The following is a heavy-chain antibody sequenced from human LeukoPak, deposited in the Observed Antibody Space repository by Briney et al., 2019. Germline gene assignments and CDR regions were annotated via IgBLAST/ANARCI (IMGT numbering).Heavy chain of an antibody. CDR2: IYTTGRA. Sequence: SETLSLNCSVSGGSISSYWWSWIRQPAGKGLEFIGRIYTTGRANYNPSLKSRVSMSVDTSKNKFSLELRSVTAADTAVYFCARAGYTISSYRFDYWGQGALVTVSS. J-gene: IGHJ4*02. V-gene: IGHV4-4*07. CDR3: ARAGYTISSYRFDY. D-gene: IGHD3-16*02. CDR1: GGSISSYW.